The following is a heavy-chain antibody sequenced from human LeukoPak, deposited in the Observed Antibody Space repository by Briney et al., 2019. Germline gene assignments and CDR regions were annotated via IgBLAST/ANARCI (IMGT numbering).Heavy chain of an antibody. CDR3: ARDPRTVRI. V-gene: IGHV3-23*01. J-gene: IGHJ4*02. CDR1: GFTFSNSG. CDR2: ISGSGVST. Sequence: GGSLRLSCAASGFTFSNSGMSWVRQAPGKGLEWVSGISGSGVSTYYADSVKGRFTISRDNSKNTLYLQMSSLRVEDTAVYYCARDPRTVRIWGQGTLVTVSS. D-gene: IGHD1-1*01.